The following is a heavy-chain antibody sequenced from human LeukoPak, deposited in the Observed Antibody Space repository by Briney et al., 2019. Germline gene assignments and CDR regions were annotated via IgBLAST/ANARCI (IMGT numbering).Heavy chain of an antibody. Sequence: SETLSLTCTVSGGSISSSSYYWGWIRQPPGKGLEWIGSIYYSGSTYYNPSLKSRVTISVDTSKNQFSLKLSSVTAADTAVYYCARRPSSGWYPGWFDPWGQGTLVTVSS. D-gene: IGHD6-19*01. V-gene: IGHV4-39*01. CDR2: IYYSGST. CDR3: ARRPSSGWYPGWFDP. CDR1: GGSISSSSYY. J-gene: IGHJ5*02.